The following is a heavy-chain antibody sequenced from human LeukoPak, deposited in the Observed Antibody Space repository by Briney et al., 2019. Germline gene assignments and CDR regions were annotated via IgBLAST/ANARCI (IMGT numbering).Heavy chain of an antibody. D-gene: IGHD5-12*01. Sequence: SETLSLTCTVSGGSISSSSYYWGWIRQPAGKGLEWIGRIYTSGSTNYNPSLKSRVTISVDTSKNQFSLKLSSVTAADTAVYYCARDRSGYDLYYYYMDVWGKGTTVTISS. CDR2: IYTSGST. CDR1: GGSISSSSYY. CDR3: ARDRSGYDLYYYYMDV. J-gene: IGHJ6*03. V-gene: IGHV4-61*02.